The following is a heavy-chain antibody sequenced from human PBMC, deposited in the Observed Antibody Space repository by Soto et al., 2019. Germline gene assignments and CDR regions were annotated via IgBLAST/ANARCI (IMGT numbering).Heavy chain of an antibody. Sequence: EVQLLESGGGLVQPGGSLRLSCAASGFTFSNYAMSWVRQAPGKGLEWVSGISGSGGSTYYADSVKGRFTISRDNSKNTLYLQMNSLRAEDTAVYYCAKKTLPQNIAAAGYQTFDPWGQGTLVTVSS. CDR1: GFTFSNYA. V-gene: IGHV3-23*01. CDR3: AKKTLPQNIAAAGYQTFDP. J-gene: IGHJ5*02. D-gene: IGHD6-13*01. CDR2: ISGSGGST.